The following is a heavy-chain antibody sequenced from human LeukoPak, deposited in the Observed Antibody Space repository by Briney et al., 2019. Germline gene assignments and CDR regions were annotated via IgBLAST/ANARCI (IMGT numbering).Heavy chain of an antibody. CDR1: GGSISSYY. Sequence: PSETLSLTCTVSGGSISSYYWSWIRQPPGKGLEWIGYIYYSGSTNYNPSLKSRVTISVDTSKNQFSLKLSSVTAADTAVYYCARELNCSGGSCYSRWFDPWGQGTLFTLSS. V-gene: IGHV4-59*01. J-gene: IGHJ5*02. D-gene: IGHD2-15*01. CDR2: IYYSGST. CDR3: ARELNCSGGSCYSRWFDP.